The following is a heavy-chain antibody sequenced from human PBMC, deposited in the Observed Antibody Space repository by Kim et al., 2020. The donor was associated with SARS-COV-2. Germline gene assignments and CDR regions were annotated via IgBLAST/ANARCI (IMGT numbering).Heavy chain of an antibody. J-gene: IGHJ4*02. D-gene: IGHD6-19*01. CDR1: GYTFTGYY. CDR2: INPNSGGT. V-gene: IGHV1-2*06. CDR3: AREGASGWYPFDY. Sequence: ASVKVSCKASGYTFTGYYMHWVRQAPGQGLEWMGRINPNSGGTNYAQKFQGRVTMTRDTSISTAYMELSRLRSDDTAVYYCAREGASGWYPFDYWGQGTLVTVSS.